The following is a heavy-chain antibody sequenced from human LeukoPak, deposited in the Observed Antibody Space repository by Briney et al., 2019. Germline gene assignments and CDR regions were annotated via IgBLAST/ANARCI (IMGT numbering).Heavy chain of an antibody. J-gene: IGHJ4*02. D-gene: IGHD5-18*01. CDR3: ASGVETSMGNDY. CDR1: GFTFSNSA. V-gene: IGHV3-64D*06. Sequence: PGGSLRLSCSASGFTFSNSAMHWVRQAPGKGLEYVSAISSNGGSTYHADFVKGRFTISRDNSNNTLYLQMSSLRADDTAVYYCASGVETSMGNDYWGQGTLVTVSS. CDR2: ISSNGGST.